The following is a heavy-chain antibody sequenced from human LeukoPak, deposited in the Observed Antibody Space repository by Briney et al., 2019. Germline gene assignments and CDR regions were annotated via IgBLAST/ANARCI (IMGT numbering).Heavy chain of an antibody. V-gene: IGHV3-21*01. Sequence: GGSLRLSCAASGFTFSSYSMNWVRQAPGKGLEWVSSISSSSSYIYYADSVKGRFTISRDNAKNSLYLQMNSLRAEDTAVYYCARDGRRYSSSVDYWGQGTLVTVSS. CDR3: ARDGRRYSSSVDY. J-gene: IGHJ4*02. CDR2: ISSSSSYI. D-gene: IGHD6-6*01. CDR1: GFTFSSYS.